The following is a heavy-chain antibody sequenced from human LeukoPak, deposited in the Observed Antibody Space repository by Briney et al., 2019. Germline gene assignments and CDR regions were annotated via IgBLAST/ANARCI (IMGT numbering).Heavy chain of an antibody. V-gene: IGHV3-73*01. CDR3: THYYDGSGYYGAFDS. CDR2: IRSKAKSYAT. D-gene: IGHD3-22*01. Sequence: GGSLRLSCAASGFTFSDSAVHWVSQASGKGLEWVGRIRSKAKSYATAYAASVKGRFTISRDDSETTAYLRMNSLKTEDTAVYYCTHYYDGSGYYGAFDSWGQGTMVTVSS. CDR1: GFTFSDSA. J-gene: IGHJ3*02.